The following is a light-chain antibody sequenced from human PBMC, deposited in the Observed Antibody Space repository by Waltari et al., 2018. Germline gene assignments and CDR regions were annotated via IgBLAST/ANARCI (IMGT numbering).Light chain of an antibody. CDR2: DVS. V-gene: IGLV2-14*03. Sequence: QSALTQPASVSGSPGQSTTISCTGTSSYVGGYNYVPWYQQHPGKAPKLMIYDVSNRPSGVSNRFSGSKSGNTASLTISGLQAEDEADYYCSSYTSSSTLVVFGGGTKLTVL. CDR3: SSYTSSSTLVV. CDR1: SSYVGGYNY. J-gene: IGLJ2*01.